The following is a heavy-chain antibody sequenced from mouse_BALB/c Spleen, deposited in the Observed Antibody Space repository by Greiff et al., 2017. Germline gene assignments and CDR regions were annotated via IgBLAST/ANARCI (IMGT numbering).Heavy chain of an antibody. V-gene: IGHV1-15*01. CDR1: GYTFTDYE. CDR3: TRDYYGSSWFAY. D-gene: IGHD1-1*01. Sequence: VQLQQSGAELVRPGASVTLSCKASGYTFTDYEMHWVKQTPVHGLEWIGAIDPETGGTAYNQKFKGKATLTADKSSSTAYMELRSLTSEDSAVYYCTRDYYGSSWFAYWGQGTLVTVSA. CDR2: IDPETGGT. J-gene: IGHJ3*01.